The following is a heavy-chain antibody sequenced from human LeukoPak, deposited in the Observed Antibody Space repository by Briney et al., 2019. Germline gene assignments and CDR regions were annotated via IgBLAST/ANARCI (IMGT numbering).Heavy chain of an antibody. V-gene: IGHV3-23*01. CDR3: AKPGMTTVTPGPKYYFDY. CDR1: GFTFSSYA. Sequence: GGSLRLSCAASGFTFSSYAMSWFRQTPGKGLEWVSAISGSGGSTYYADSVKGRFTISRDNSKNTLYLQMNSLRAEDTAVYYCAKPGMTTVTPGPKYYFDYWGQGTLVTVSS. CDR2: ISGSGGST. J-gene: IGHJ4*02. D-gene: IGHD4-17*01.